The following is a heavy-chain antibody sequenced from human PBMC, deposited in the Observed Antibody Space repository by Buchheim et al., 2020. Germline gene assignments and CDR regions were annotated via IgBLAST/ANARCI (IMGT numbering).Heavy chain of an antibody. CDR3: ARANENYSGFDY. CDR1: GFTFRSYS. CDR2: IGSRSCYR. Sequence: EVQLVESGGGLVKPGGSLRLSCAASGFTFRSYSMNWVRQAPGKGLEWVSSIGSRSCYRYYADSVKGRFTISRDNAENSLYVQMNSLRAEDTAVYYCARANENYSGFDYWGQGTL. J-gene: IGHJ4*02. V-gene: IGHV3-21*01. D-gene: IGHD1-7*01.